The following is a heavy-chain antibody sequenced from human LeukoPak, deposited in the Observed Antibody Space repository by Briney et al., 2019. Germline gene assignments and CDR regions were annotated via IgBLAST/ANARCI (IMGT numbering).Heavy chain of an antibody. CDR3: ARSRSGSYYRGDYGMDV. D-gene: IGHD3-10*01. CDR2: IGTAGDP. Sequence: GGSLRLSCAASGFTFSSYDMHWVRQATGKGLEWGSAIGTAGDPYYPGSGKGRFTISRENAKNSLYLQMNSLRAGDTAVYYCARSRSGSYYRGDYGMDVWGKGTTVTVSS. V-gene: IGHV3-13*05. J-gene: IGHJ6*04. CDR1: GFTFSSYD.